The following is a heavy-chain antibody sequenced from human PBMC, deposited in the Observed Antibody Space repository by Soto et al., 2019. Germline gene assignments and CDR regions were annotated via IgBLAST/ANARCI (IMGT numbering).Heavy chain of an antibody. V-gene: IGHV1-69*12. Sequence: QVQLVQSGAEVKKPGSSVKVSCKVSGGTFSSYAIRWVRQAPGPGLEWIGGIIPIFGTANYAQKVQGRVKITADESTSTGYMVLSSLSSADTAEYYCALHVPGAGYYSGMDVWGQGTTVTVSS. D-gene: IGHD2-2*01. J-gene: IGHJ6*02. CDR2: IIPIFGTA. CDR3: ALHVPGAGYYSGMDV. CDR1: GGTFSSYA.